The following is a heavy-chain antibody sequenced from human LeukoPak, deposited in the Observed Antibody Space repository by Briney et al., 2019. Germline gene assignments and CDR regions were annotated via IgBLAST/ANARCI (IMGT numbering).Heavy chain of an antibody. CDR3: ARDPAGGYGGSYIGAFYI. Sequence: PSETLSLTCAVSGGSITSRNWWTWVRQPPGKGLEWIGGIYHSGTTNYNLSLKSRVTISVDKSKNQFSLKLISVTAADTAVYYCARDPAGGYGGSYIGAFYIYGQGTMVTVSS. CDR2: IYHSGTT. CDR1: GGSITSRNW. J-gene: IGHJ3*02. D-gene: IGHD1-26*01. V-gene: IGHV4-4*02.